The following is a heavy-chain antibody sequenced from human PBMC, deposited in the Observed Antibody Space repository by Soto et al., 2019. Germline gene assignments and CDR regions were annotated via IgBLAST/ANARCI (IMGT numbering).Heavy chain of an antibody. CDR3: ARPLGGIADEYYFDY. D-gene: IGHD6-13*01. Sequence: ASVKVSCKASGYTFTSDGSSWVRQTPGQGLEWMGWISAYNGNTNYAQKLQGRVTMTTDTSTSTAYMELRSLRSDDTAVYYCARPLGGIADEYYFDYWGQGTLVTV. CDR1: GYTFTSDG. CDR2: ISAYNGNT. V-gene: IGHV1-18*01. J-gene: IGHJ4*02.